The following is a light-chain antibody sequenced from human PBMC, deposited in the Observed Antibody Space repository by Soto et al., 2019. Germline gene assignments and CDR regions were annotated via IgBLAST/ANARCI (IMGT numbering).Light chain of an antibody. V-gene: IGKV3-20*01. Sequence: EIVLTQSPGTLSLSPGERATLSCSASQSVSSSYLAWYQQKPGQAPRLLIYGASSRATGIPDRFSGSGSGTDFTLTISRLEPEDFAVYYCQHYGSSPKTFGPGNKVEIK. CDR1: QSVSSSY. CDR3: QHYGSSPKT. CDR2: GAS. J-gene: IGKJ1*01.